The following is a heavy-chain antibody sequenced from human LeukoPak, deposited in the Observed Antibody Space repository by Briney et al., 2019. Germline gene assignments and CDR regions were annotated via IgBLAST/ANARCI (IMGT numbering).Heavy chain of an antibody. Sequence: GASVKVSCKASGYTFTSYGISWVRQAPGQGLKWMGWISAYNGNTNYAQKLQGRVTMTTDTSTSTAYMELRSLRSDDTAVYYCARDTAKALAVAAWGYFDYWGQGTLVTVSS. CDR2: ISAYNGNT. J-gene: IGHJ4*02. CDR1: GYTFTSYG. CDR3: ARDTAKALAVAAWGYFDY. D-gene: IGHD6-19*01. V-gene: IGHV1-18*04.